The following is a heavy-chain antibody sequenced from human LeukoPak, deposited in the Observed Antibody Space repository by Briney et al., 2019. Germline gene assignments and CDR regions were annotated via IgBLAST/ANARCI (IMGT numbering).Heavy chain of an antibody. V-gene: IGHV3-23*01. D-gene: IGHD3-3*01. CDR2: ILSSGDHT. CDR1: GFTFSSYA. Sequence: GGSLRLSCAASGFTFSSYAMSWVRQAPGKGLEWVSAILSSGDHTYYPDSLKGRFTISRDNSKNTLYLQMNSLRAEDTAVYYCAKIHPARTYYDFWSGLQATFDIWGQGTMVTVSS. CDR3: AKIHPARTYYDFWSGLQATFDI. J-gene: IGHJ3*02.